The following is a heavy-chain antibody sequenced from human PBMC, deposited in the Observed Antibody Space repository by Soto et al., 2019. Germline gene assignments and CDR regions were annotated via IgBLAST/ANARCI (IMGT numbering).Heavy chain of an antibody. CDR1: GFTFSSYX. D-gene: IGHD5-12*01. V-gene: IGHV3-33*01. J-gene: IGHJ6*02. CDR3: ARDTSGYQLPYYGMDV. CDR2: IMYDGSNK. Sequence: GGSLRLSCAASGFTFSSYXMXXXXQAPGKGLEWVAXIMYDGSNKDYADSVKGRFTISRDNSKNTLYLQMNSLRAEDTAVYYCARDTSGYQLPYYGMDVWGQGTTVTVSS.